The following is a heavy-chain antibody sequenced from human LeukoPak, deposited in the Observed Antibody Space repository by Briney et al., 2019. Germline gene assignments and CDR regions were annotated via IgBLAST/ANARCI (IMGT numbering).Heavy chain of an antibody. J-gene: IGHJ4*02. CDR1: GFTFSSYE. V-gene: IGHV3-48*03. CDR3: ARVGPVATMIPFFDY. CDR2: ISSSGSTI. Sequence: PGGSLRLSCAASGFTFSSYEMNWVRQAPGKGLEWVSYISSSGSTIYYADSVKGRFTISRDNAKNSLYLQMNSLRAEDTAVYYCARVGPVATMIPFFDYWGQGTLVTASS. D-gene: IGHD5-24*01.